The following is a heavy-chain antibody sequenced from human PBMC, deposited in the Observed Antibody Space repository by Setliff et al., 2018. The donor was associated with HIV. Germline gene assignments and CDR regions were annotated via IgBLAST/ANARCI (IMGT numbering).Heavy chain of an antibody. CDR3: ARATYYDFWRGNLYGMDV. D-gene: IGHD3-3*01. V-gene: IGHV4-39*01. Sequence: SETLSLTCTVSGGSISSRAYYWGCIRQPPGKGLEWIGSIYYSGTTYYSPSLKSRVTITADSSKNQLSLKLTSVTAADTAVYYCARATYYDFWRGNLYGMDVWGQGTAVTVSS. CDR1: GGSISSRAYY. CDR2: IYYSGTT. J-gene: IGHJ6*02.